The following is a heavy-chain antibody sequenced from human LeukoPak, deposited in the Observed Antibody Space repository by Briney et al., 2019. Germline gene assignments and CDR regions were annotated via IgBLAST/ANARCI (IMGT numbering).Heavy chain of an antibody. Sequence: GGSLRLSCAASGFTFSDYYMSWIRQAPGKGLEWVSYISSRGGTIYYADSVKGRFTISRDNAKNSLYLQMNSLRAEDTAVYYCARHDTAMATDYGMDVWGQGTTVTVSS. J-gene: IGHJ6*02. CDR2: ISSRGGTI. V-gene: IGHV3-11*01. CDR3: ARHDTAMATDYGMDV. D-gene: IGHD5-18*01. CDR1: GFTFSDYY.